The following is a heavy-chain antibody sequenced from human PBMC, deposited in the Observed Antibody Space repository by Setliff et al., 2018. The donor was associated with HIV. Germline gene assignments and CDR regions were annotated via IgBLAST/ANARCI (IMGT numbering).Heavy chain of an antibody. CDR1: GFFFSRHV. J-gene: IGHJ4*02. V-gene: IGHV3-23*01. Sequence: PGGSLRLSCEGSGFFFSRHVMSWVRQAPGKGLEWVSGINNRGDRTDYADSVKGRFTISRDNSKNTVDLQMNSLTVEDTAVYYCAKDLAANIYDFSALYYFDFWGQGTLVTVSS. D-gene: IGHD3-16*01. CDR2: INNRGDRT. CDR3: AKDLAANIYDFSALYYFDF.